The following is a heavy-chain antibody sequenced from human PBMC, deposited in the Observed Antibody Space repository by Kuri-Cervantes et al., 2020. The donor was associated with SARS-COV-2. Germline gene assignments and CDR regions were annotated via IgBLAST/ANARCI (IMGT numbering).Heavy chain of an antibody. J-gene: IGHJ5*02. D-gene: IGHD1-26*01. CDR3: ARDKGSGSYRWFDP. CDR2: IYTSGST. CDR1: GGSISSYY. V-gene: IGHV4-4*07. Sequence: ESLKISCTVSGGSISSYYWSWIRQPAGKGLEWIGRIYTSGSTNYNPSLKSRVTMSVDTSKNQSSLKLSSVTAADTAVYYCARDKGSGSYRWFDPWGQGTLVTVSS.